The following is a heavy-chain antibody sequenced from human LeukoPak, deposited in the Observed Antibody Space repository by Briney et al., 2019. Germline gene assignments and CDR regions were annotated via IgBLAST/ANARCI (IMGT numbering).Heavy chain of an antibody. V-gene: IGHV3-23*01. CDR2: ISGSSDYI. D-gene: IGHD1-1*01. CDR1: GFTFSRYA. Sequence: PGGSLRLSCAASGFTFSRYAMTWVRQAPGKGLEWVSAISGSSDYIYYADSVTGPFTTSRDNSKNTLYLQMNSLRAEDTAVYYCANLGNWNVIFDSWGQGTVVTVSS. CDR3: ANLGNWNVIFDS. J-gene: IGHJ4*02.